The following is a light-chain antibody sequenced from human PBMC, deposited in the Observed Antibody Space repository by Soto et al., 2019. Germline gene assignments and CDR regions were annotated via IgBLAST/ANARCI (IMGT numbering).Light chain of an antibody. CDR1: QSVGKNY. CDR2: DAS. CDR3: QQYAYSPLT. Sequence: EIVLTHSPGTLSLSPGERAILSCRASQSVGKNYLGWFQQKLGQAPRLLIYDASNRATGIPDRFSGSGSGTDFTLTISRLEPEDFAMYYCQQYAYSPLTFGGGTKVEIK. J-gene: IGKJ4*01. V-gene: IGKV3-20*01.